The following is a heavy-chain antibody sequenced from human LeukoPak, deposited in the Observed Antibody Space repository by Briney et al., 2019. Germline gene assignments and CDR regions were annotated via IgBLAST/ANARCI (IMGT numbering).Heavy chain of an antibody. J-gene: IGHJ3*02. CDR3: AKKMDDAFGI. CDR2: ISSSSAYI. D-gene: IGHD5-24*01. CDR1: GFTFSSYS. Sequence: GGSLRLSCAASGFTFSSYSMNWVRQAPGKGLEWVSFISSSSAYISYTDSVKGRFTISRDNAKNSLYLQMNNLRAEDTSVYYCAKKMDDAFGIWGQGTMVTVSS. V-gene: IGHV3-21*01.